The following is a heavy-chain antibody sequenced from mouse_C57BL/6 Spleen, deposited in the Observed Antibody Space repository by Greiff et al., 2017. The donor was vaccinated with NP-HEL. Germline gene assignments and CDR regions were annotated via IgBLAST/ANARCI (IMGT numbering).Heavy chain of an antibody. V-gene: IGHV2-2*01. CDR1: GFSLTSYG. D-gene: IGHD2-4*01. CDR2: IWSGGST. CDR3: ARSRLRYYAMDY. Sequence: QVHVKQSGPGLVQPSQSLSITCTVSGFSLTSYGVHWVRQSPGKGLEWLGVIWSGGSTDYNAAFISRLSISKDNSKSQVFFKMNSLQADDTALYYCARSRLRYYAMDYWGQGTSVTVSS. J-gene: IGHJ4*01.